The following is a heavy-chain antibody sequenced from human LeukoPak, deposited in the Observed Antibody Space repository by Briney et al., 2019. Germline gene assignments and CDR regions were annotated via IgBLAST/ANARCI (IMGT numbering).Heavy chain of an antibody. CDR3: AAPYYDTSGYFLDNSL. CDR2: INPNSGGT. CDR1: AYSFTGYY. V-gene: IGHV1-2*02. D-gene: IGHD3-22*01. Sequence: GASVKVSCKASAYSFTGYYMHWVRQAPGQGLEWMGWINPNSGGTKYAQKFQGRVTMTRDTSISTAYMELSRLKSDDTAVYYRAAPYYDTSGYFLDNSLWGQGSLVTVSP. J-gene: IGHJ1*01.